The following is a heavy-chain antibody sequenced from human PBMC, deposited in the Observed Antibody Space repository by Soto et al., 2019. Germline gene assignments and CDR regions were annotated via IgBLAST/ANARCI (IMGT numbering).Heavy chain of an antibody. CDR2: ISGSGGRT. D-gene: IGHD2-2*01. Sequence: EVQLLESGGGLVQPGGSLRLSCAASGFTFSIYAMTWVRQAPGKGLEWVSVISGSGGRTYYADSVKGRFTVSRDNSKNTLYLQMNSLRAEDTAVYYCAKEVVVEAAGRSHYYYYGLDVWGQGTTVTVSS. CDR1: GFTFSIYA. CDR3: AKEVVVEAAGRSHYYYYGLDV. V-gene: IGHV3-23*01. J-gene: IGHJ6*02.